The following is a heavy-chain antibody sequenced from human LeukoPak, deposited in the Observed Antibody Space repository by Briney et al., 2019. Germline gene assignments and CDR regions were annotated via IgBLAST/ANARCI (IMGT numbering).Heavy chain of an antibody. Sequence: PSETLSLTCSVSGYSISSGFYWGWIRQPPGKGLEGFGSIVHSGSTYYNPSVKSRVTISVDTSKNQFYLKMNSVTAADAAVYYCARGDRPREIPPLIRQKNAFDIWGQGTMVTVSS. D-gene: IGHD2-8*01. J-gene: IGHJ3*02. V-gene: IGHV4-38-2*02. CDR1: GYSISSGFY. CDR3: ARGDRPREIPPLIRQKNAFDI. CDR2: IVHSGST.